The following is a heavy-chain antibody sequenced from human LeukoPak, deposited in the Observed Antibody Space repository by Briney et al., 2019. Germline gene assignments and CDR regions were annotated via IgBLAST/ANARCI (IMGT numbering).Heavy chain of an antibody. CDR3: ARDRTVVVPAYYFDY. J-gene: IGHJ4*02. CDR2: ISYDGSNK. D-gene: IGHD2-2*01. CDR1: GFTFSSYA. V-gene: IGHV3-30-3*01. Sequence: PGGSLRLSCAASGFTFSSYAMHWVRQAPGKGLEWVAVISYDGSNKYYADSVKGRFTISRDNSKNTLYLQMNSLRAEDTAVYYCARDRTVVVPAYYFDYWGQGTLVTVSS.